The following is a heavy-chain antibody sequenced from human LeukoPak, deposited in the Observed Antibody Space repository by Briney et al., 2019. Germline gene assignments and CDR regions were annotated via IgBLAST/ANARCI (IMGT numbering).Heavy chain of an antibody. CDR2: IIPIFGTA. V-gene: IGHV1-69*05. CDR3: AREEIMGGSYRGTDWFDP. J-gene: IGHJ5*02. CDR1: GGTFSSYA. D-gene: IGHD1-26*01. Sequence: SVKVSCKASGGTFSSYAISWVRQAPGQGLEWMGGIIPIFGTANYAQKLQGRVTMTTDTSTSTAYMELRSLRSDDTAVYYCAREEIMGGSYRGTDWFDPWGQGTLVTVSS.